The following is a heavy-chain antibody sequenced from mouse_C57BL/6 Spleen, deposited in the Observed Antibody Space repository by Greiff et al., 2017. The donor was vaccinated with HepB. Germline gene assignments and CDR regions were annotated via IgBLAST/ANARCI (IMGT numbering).Heavy chain of an antibody. CDR3: ARYELRWFAY. Sequence: EVKLMESGGGLVQPGGSLSLSCAASGFTFTDYYMSWVRQPPGKALEWLGFIRNKANGYTTEYSASVKGRFTISRDNSQSILYLQMNALRAEDSATYYCARYELRWFAYWGQGTLVTVSA. D-gene: IGHD1-1*01. CDR2: IRNKANGYTT. V-gene: IGHV7-3*01. CDR1: GFTFTDYY. J-gene: IGHJ3*01.